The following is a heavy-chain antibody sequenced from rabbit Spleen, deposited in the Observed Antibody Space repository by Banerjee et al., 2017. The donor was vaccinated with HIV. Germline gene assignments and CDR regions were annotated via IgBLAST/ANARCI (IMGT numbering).Heavy chain of an antibody. CDR1: GFSFSNKAV. Sequence: QSLEESGGGLVKPGASLTLTCKASGFSFSNKAVMCWVRQAPGKGLEWIACIDTSSGNTWYASWVHGRFTISRNPSLTTVDLKITSLTAADTASYFCARETWGATGNYGLWGPGTLVTVS. V-gene: IGHV1S43*01. CDR2: IDTSSGNT. CDR3: ARETWGATGNYGL. D-gene: IGHD7-1*01. J-gene: IGHJ6*01.